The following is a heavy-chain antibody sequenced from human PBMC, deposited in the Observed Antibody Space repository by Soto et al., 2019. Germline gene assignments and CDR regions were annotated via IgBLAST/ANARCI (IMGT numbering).Heavy chain of an antibody. V-gene: IGHV1-18*01. CDR3: ARGPWYSSGWYAPPYYYYYGMDV. J-gene: IGHJ6*02. Sequence: ASVKVSCKASGYTFTSYGISWVRQAPGQGLEWMGWISAYNGNTNYAQKLQGRVTMTTDTSTSTAYMELRSLRSDDTAVYYCARGPWYSSGWYAPPYYYYYGMDVWGQGTTVPSP. CDR2: ISAYNGNT. CDR1: GYTFTSYG. D-gene: IGHD6-19*01.